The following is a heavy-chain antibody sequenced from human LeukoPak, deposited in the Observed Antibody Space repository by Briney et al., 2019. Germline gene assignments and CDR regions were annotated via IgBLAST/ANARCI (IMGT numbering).Heavy chain of an antibody. CDR1: GYTFTGYY. CDR3: ARDAGPNRDYWGYYYYMDV. D-gene: IGHD7-27*01. CDR2: INPNSGGT. J-gene: IGHJ6*03. Sequence: ASVKVSCKASGYTFTGYYMHWVQQAPGQGLEWMGWINPNSGGTNYAQKLQGRVTMTTDTSTSTAYMELRSLRSDDTAVYYCARDAGPNRDYWGYYYYMDVWGKGTTVTVSS. V-gene: IGHV1-2*02.